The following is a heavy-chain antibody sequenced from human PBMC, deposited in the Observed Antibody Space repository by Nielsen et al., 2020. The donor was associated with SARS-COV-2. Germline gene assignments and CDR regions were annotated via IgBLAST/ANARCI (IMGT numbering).Heavy chain of an antibody. CDR2: ISWNSGSI. D-gene: IGHD3-10*01. J-gene: IGHJ6*02. Sequence: SLKISCAASGFTFSSYGMSWVRQAPGKGLEWVSGISWNSGSIGYADSVKGRFTISRDNAKNSLYLQMNSLRAEDTALYYCAKDLGSNYYYGMDVWGQGTTVTV. CDR3: AKDLGSNYYYGMDV. CDR1: GFTFSSYG. V-gene: IGHV3-9*01.